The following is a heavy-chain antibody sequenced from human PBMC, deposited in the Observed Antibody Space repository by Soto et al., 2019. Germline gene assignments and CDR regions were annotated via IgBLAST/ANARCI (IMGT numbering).Heavy chain of an antibody. D-gene: IGHD6-13*01. CDR1: GFTFDDYA. J-gene: IGHJ4*02. CDR2: ISWNSGSI. CDR3: AKDRYSSSWYYFDY. V-gene: IGHV3-9*01. Sequence: GGSLRLSCAASGFTFDDYATHWVRQAPGKGLEWVSGISWNSGSIGYADSVKGRFTISRDNAKNSLYLQMNSLRAEDTALYYCAKDRYSSSWYYFDYWGQGTLVTVSS.